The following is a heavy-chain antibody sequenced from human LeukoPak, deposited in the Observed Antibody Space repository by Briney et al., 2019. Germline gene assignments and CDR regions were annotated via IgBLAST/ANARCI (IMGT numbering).Heavy chain of an antibody. CDR1: GGSISSGGYS. V-gene: IGHV4-30-2*01. J-gene: IGHJ4*02. Sequence: PSQTLSLTCAVSGGSISSGGYSWSWIRQPPGKGLEWIGYIYHSGSTYYNPSLKSRVTISVDRSKNQFSLKLSSVTAADTAVYYCAREGGYSGYLDYWGQGTLVTVSS. D-gene: IGHD5-12*01. CDR2: IYHSGST. CDR3: AREGGYSGYLDY.